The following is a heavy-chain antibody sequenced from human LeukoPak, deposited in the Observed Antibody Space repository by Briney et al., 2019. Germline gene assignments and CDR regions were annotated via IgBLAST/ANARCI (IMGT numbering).Heavy chain of an antibody. CDR1: GYIFTTYA. CDR3: TRGGVGLVAPSY. V-gene: IGHV7-4-1*01. Sequence: WASVEVSCKTSGYIFTTYAMNWVRRAPGQRLEWMGWINTKTGDPTYAQGFTGRFVFSLDTSVNTAYLQIRSLKAEDTAVYFCTRGGVGLVAPSYWGQGTLVTVSS. D-gene: IGHD3-16*01. J-gene: IGHJ4*02. CDR2: INTKTGDP.